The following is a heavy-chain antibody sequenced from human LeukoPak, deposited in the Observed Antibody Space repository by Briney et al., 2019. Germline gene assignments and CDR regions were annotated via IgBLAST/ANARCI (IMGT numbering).Heavy chain of an antibody. CDR2: IRYDGRNK. J-gene: IGHJ4*02. Sequence: PGGSLRLSCAASGFTFSSSGVNWVRQAPGKGLEWVAFIRYDGRNKYYADSVKGRFTISRDNSKNTLYLQMNSLRAEDTAVYYCAKDLFYYWGQGTLVTVSS. CDR1: GFTFSSSG. V-gene: IGHV3-30*02. CDR3: AKDLFYY.